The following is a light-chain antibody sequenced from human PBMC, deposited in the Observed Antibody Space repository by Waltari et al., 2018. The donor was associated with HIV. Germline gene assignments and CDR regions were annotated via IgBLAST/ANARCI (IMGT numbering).Light chain of an antibody. J-gene: IGLJ2*01. CDR2: DVY. CDR3: SSYAGSKNRVV. CDR1: SSDVGAYEY. Sequence: QSALTQSPSASGSPGQAVTISCTGTSSDVGAYEYVSWYRQHPGKAPKLIIYDVYKRPSGVPDRFSGSKSGNTASLTVSGLQAEDEATYYCSSYAGSKNRVVFGGGTFLTVL. V-gene: IGLV2-8*01.